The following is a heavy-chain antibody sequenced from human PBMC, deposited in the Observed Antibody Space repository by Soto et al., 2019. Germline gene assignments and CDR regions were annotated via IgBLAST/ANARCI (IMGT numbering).Heavy chain of an antibody. CDR2: IYYSGST. CDR3: ARQTGQYCSGGSCSLGYFDY. Sequence: QLQLQESGPGLVKPSETLSLTCTVSGGSISSSSYYWGWIRQPPGKGLEWIGSIYYSGSTYYNPSLKSRVTISVDTSKNQFSLKLSSVTAADTAVYYCARQTGQYCSGGSCSLGYFDYWGQGTLVTVSS. V-gene: IGHV4-39*01. CDR1: GGSISSSSYY. D-gene: IGHD2-15*01. J-gene: IGHJ4*02.